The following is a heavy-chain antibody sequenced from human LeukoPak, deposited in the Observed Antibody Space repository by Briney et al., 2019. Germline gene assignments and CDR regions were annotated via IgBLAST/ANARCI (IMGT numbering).Heavy chain of an antibody. CDR3: ARSGYSYGYVDY. Sequence: SETLSLTCAVSGYSISSGYYWGWIRQPPGKGLEWIGSIYHSGSTYYNPSLKSRVTISVDTSKNQFSLKLSSVTAADTALYYCARSGYSYGYVDYWGQGTLVTVSS. CDR2: IYHSGST. CDR1: GYSISSGYY. V-gene: IGHV4-38-2*01. D-gene: IGHD5-18*01. J-gene: IGHJ4*02.